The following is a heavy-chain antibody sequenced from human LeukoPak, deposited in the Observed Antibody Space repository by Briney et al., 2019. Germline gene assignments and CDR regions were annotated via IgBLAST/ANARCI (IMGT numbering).Heavy chain of an antibody. V-gene: IGHV3-48*03. J-gene: IGHJ4*02. CDR3: ASADYFSSGSRRGFEH. CDR2: ISSSGSSI. Sequence: LSLTCATSGFSFSFQNMSWVRQAPGKGLEWISYISSSGSSIVYADSVKGRFTISRDDAKSSLFLQMNSLRVEDTATYYCASADYFSSGSRRGFEHWGQGNLVTVSS. D-gene: IGHD3-3*01. CDR1: GFSFSFQN.